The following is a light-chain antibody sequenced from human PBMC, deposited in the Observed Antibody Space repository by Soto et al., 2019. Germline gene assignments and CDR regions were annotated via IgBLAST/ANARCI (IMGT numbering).Light chain of an antibody. CDR3: QQYNSWPRT. CDR1: QSVNSN. V-gene: IGKV3-15*01. J-gene: IGKJ1*01. Sequence: EIVMTQSPATLSVSPGERATLSCRASQSVNSNLAWYQQKPGQAPRLLIYGASSRATGIPARFSGSGSGTEFTLTITSLQSEDFAVYYCQQYNSWPRTFGQGTKVDFK. CDR2: GAS.